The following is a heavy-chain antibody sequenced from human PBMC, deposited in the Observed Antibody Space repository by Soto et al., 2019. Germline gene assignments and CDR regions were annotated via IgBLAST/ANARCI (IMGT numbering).Heavy chain of an antibody. Sequence: GGSLRLTCAASGFTFSRYAMHWVRQAPGKGLEWVAVISYDGSNKYYADSVKGRFTISRDNSKNTLYLQMNSLRAEDTAVYYCARDDADDAFDVWGQGTMVTVSS. CDR1: GFTFSRYA. CDR3: ARDDADDAFDV. V-gene: IGHV3-30-3*01. CDR2: ISYDGSNK. J-gene: IGHJ3*01.